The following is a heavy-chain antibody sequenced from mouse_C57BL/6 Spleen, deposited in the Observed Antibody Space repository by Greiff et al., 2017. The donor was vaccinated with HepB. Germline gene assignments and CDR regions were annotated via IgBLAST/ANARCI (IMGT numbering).Heavy chain of an antibody. J-gene: IGHJ2*01. CDR3: VREYYYFDY. V-gene: IGHV10-1*01. CDR2: IRSKSNNYAT. Sequence: EVQRVESGGGLVQPKGSLKLSCAASGFSFNTYAMNWVRQAPGKGLEWVARIRSKSNNYATYYADSVKDRFTISRDDSESMLYLQMNNLKTEDTAMYYCVREYYYFDYWGQGTTLTVSS. D-gene: IGHD5-2*01. CDR1: GFSFNTYA.